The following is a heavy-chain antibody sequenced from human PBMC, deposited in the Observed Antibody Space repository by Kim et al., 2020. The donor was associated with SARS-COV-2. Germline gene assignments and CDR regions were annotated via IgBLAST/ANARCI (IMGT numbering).Heavy chain of an antibody. Sequence: GGSLRLSCAASGLTFSYFAMSWVRQAPGKGLEWVSAISGSDGRTHYAASVKGRFTISRVNSKKMLYLQMNNLRAEDTAVYYCAKGSTIFGVLMSHWGQGALVTVSS. CDR3: AKGSTIFGVLMSH. D-gene: IGHD3-3*01. CDR1: GLTFSYFA. V-gene: IGHV3-23*01. J-gene: IGHJ4*02. CDR2: ISGSDGRT.